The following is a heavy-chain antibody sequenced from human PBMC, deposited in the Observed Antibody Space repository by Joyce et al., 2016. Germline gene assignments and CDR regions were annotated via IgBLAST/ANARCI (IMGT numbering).Heavy chain of an antibody. J-gene: IGHJ4*02. Sequence: EGQLVESGGGLVKPGGSLRLSCAASGFTFSPAWMSWVRQAPGKGLVWVALIKIDTAGWTTDYTAPVKGRFAISRDDSKNTVYLQMNSLKTEDTGIYYCTADDSTRGGFELDYWGQGTLVTVSS. D-gene: IGHD1-1*01. CDR2: IKIDTAGWTT. CDR3: TADDSTRGGFELDY. CDR1: GFTFSPAW. V-gene: IGHV3-15*01.